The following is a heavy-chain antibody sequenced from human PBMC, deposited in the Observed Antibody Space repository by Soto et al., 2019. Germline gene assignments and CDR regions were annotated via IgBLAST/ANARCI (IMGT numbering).Heavy chain of an antibody. CDR1: GGSISSYY. CDR2: IYYSGST. Sequence: QVQLQESGPGLVKPSETLSLTCTVSGGSISSYYWSWIRQPPGKGLEWIGYIYYSGSTNYNPSLKSRVTISVDTSKNQFSLKLSSVTAADTAVYYCAREVIMATNSLFDYWGQGTLVTVSS. V-gene: IGHV4-59*01. J-gene: IGHJ4*02. D-gene: IGHD5-12*01. CDR3: AREVIMATNSLFDY.